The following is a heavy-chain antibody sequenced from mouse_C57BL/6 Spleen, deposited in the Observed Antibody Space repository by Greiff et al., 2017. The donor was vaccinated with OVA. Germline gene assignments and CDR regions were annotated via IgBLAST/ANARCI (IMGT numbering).Heavy chain of an antibody. D-gene: IGHD2-1*01. J-gene: IGHJ2*01. CDR1: GYTFTSYT. V-gene: IGHV1-4*01. Sequence: QVQLKQSGAELARPGASVKMSCKASGYTFTSYTMHWVKQRPGQGLEWIGYINPSSGYTRYNQKFKDKATLTADKSSSTAYMQLSSLTSEDSAVYYCARSGGNYDYFDYWGQGTTLTVSS. CDR2: INPSSGYT. CDR3: ARSGGNYDYFDY.